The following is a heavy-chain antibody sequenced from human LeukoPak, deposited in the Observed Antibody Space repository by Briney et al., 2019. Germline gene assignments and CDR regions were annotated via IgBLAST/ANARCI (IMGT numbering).Heavy chain of an antibody. D-gene: IGHD3-10*01. CDR1: GFTFSSYS. CDR3: ARVDGTGGVMVRADY. V-gene: IGHV3-48*01. CDR2: TSSSSSTI. J-gene: IGHJ4*02. Sequence: PGGSLRLSCAASGFTFSSYSMNWVRQAPGKGLEWVSYTSSSSSTIYYADSVKGRFTISRDNAKNSLYLQMNSLRAEDTAVYYCARVDGTGGVMVRADYWGQGTLVTVSS.